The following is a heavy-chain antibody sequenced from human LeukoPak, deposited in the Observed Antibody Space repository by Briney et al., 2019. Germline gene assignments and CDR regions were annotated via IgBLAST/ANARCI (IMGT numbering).Heavy chain of an antibody. CDR1: GFTFDDYA. V-gene: IGHV3-9*01. Sequence: TGGSLRLSCAASGFTFDDYAMHWVRQAPGKGLEWVSGISWNSGSIYYADSVKGRFTISRDNAKNSLFLQMNSLRAEDTAVYFCAREVDNYGFIFDYWGQGTLVTVSS. CDR2: ISWNSGSI. CDR3: AREVDNYGFIFDY. D-gene: IGHD5-18*01. J-gene: IGHJ4*02.